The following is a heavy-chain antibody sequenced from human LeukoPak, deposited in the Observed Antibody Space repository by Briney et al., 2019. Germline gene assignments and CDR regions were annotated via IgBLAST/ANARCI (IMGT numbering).Heavy chain of an antibody. D-gene: IGHD2-15*01. CDR2: ISSSGSTI. CDR3: ARDPGQVVAANYYFDY. J-gene: IGHJ4*02. CDR1: GFTFSDCY. Sequence: GGSLRLSCAASGFTFSDCYMSWIRQAPGKGLEWVSYISSSGSTIYYADSVKGRFTISRDNAKNSLYLQMNSLRAEDTAVYYCARDPGQVVAANYYFDYWGQGTLVTVSS. V-gene: IGHV3-11*01.